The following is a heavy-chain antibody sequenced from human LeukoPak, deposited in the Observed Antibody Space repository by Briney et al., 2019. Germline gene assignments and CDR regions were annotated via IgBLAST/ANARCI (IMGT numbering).Heavy chain of an antibody. Sequence: GGSLRLSCEASGFTVSSNYMSWVRQAPGKGLEWVSAIYTGGSTYYAGSVKGRFTISRDNSKNTLYLQMNSLRAEDTAVYYCARNLYYYDSSGYYYYWGQGTLVTVSS. J-gene: IGHJ4*02. CDR2: IYTGGST. V-gene: IGHV3-66*01. CDR3: ARNLYYYDSSGYYYY. CDR1: GFTVSSNY. D-gene: IGHD3-22*01.